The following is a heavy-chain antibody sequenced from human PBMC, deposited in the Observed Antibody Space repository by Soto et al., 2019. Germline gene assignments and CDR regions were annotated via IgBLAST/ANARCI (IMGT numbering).Heavy chain of an antibody. V-gene: IGHV1-69*08. CDR1: GGTFSSYT. CDR3: ARDPDDPRYGMDV. Sequence: QVQLVQSGAEVKKPGSSVKVSCKASGGTFSSYTISWVRQAPGQGLEWMGRIIPILGIANYAQKFQGRVTITAEKSTSTAYVELSSLRSEDTAVYYCARDPDDPRYGMDVWGQGTTVTVSS. CDR2: IIPILGIA. J-gene: IGHJ6*02.